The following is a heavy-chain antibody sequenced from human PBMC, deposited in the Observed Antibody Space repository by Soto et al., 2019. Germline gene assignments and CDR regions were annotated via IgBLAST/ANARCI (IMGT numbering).Heavy chain of an antibody. CDR2: IRSNSYGGTS. D-gene: IGHD5-18*01. CDR1: GFRFGDYA. Sequence: GGSLRLSCTTSGFRFGDYAMSWFRQAPGKGPEWIGVIRSNSYGGTSEYAPSVKGRFTLSRDDSANSVYLQMHSLKIEDTAVYYCARRAPVTHRAYWRQG. J-gene: IGHJ4*02. V-gene: IGHV3-49*03. CDR3: ARRAPVTHRAY.